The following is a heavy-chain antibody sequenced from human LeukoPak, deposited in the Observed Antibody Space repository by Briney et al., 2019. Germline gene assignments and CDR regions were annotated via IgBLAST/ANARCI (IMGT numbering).Heavy chain of an antibody. CDR2: IGGGGDTS. Sequence: PGGSLRLSCAASGFTFSTYGMHWVRQAPGKGLEWVSAIGGGGDTSYYADSVKGRFTISRDNSKNTLYPQMNSLRAADTAVYFCAKLAGGGSVSDFWGQGTLVTVSS. CDR1: GFTFSTYG. V-gene: IGHV3-23*01. J-gene: IGHJ4*02. D-gene: IGHD2-15*01. CDR3: AKLAGGGSVSDF.